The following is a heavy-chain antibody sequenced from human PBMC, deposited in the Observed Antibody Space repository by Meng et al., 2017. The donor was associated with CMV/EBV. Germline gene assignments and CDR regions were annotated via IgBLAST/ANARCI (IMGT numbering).Heavy chain of an antibody. CDR2: IIPIFGTA. D-gene: IGHD1-1*01. CDR3: ARGMGLDWNDAYFDY. Sequence: SVQVSCKASGCTFSGYAISWVRQAPGQGLEWMGGIIPIFGTANYAQKFQGRVTITTDESTSTAYMELSSLRSENTAVYYCARGMGLDWNDAYFDYWGQGTLVTVSS. CDR1: GCTFSGYA. V-gene: IGHV1-69*05. J-gene: IGHJ4*02.